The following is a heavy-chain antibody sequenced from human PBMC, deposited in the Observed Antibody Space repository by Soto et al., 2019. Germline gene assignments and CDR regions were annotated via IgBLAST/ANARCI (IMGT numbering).Heavy chain of an antibody. D-gene: IGHD5-12*01. CDR1: GFTFNIYW. J-gene: IGHJ5*02. Sequence: EVQLVESGGTLVQPGGSLRLSCAASGFTFNIYWMHWVRQAPGKGLVWVSRINSDGTKTTYADSVKGRFTISRDNAKNTVYLQMNSLRAEDTAMYYCATVATNSYNWLDPWGQGTLVTVSS. V-gene: IGHV3-74*01. CDR2: INSDGTKT. CDR3: ATVATNSYNWLDP.